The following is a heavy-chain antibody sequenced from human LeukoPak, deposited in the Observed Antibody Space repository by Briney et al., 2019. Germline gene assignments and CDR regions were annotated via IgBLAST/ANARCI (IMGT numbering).Heavy chain of an antibody. CDR2: IIPIFGTA. D-gene: IGHD3-9*01. V-gene: IGHV1-69*06. Sequence: ASVKVSCKASGGTFSSYAISWVRQAPGQGLEWMGGIIPIFGTANYAQKFQDRVTITADKSTSTAYMELSSLRSEDTAVYYCASPGRYYDILTGNYYFDYWGQGTLVTVSS. CDR3: ASPGRYYDILTGNYYFDY. J-gene: IGHJ4*02. CDR1: GGTFSSYA.